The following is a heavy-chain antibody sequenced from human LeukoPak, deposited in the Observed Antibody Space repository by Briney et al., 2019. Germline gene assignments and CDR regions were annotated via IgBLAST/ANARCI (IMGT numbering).Heavy chain of an antibody. CDR1: GGSISSSSYY. V-gene: IGHV4-39*01. J-gene: IGHJ4*02. CDR2: IYYSGST. D-gene: IGHD3-22*01. CDR3: AQNFYDSSGLYFDY. Sequence: SETLSLTCTVSGGSISSSSYYWGWIRQPPGKGLEWIVSIYYSGSTYFNPSLESRITISVDTSKNQFSLKLSSVIAADTAVYYCAQNFYDSSGLYFDYWGQGTLVTVSS.